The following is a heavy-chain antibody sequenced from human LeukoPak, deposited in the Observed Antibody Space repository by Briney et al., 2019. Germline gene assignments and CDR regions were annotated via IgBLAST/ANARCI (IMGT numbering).Heavy chain of an antibody. CDR3: ARREPYYGSGSYYNIPYYFDY. CDR1: GGSFSGYY. J-gene: IGHJ4*02. CDR2: INHSGST. V-gene: IGHV4-34*01. D-gene: IGHD3-10*01. Sequence: SETLSLTCAVYGGSFSGYYWSWIRQPPGKGLEWIGEINHSGSTNYNPSLKSRVTISVDTSKNQFSLKLSSVTAADTAVYYCARREPYYGSGSYYNIPYYFDYWGQGTLVTVSS.